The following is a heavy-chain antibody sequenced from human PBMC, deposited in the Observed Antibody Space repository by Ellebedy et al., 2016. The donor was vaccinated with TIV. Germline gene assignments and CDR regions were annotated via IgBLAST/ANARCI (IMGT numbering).Heavy chain of an antibody. V-gene: IGHV1-8*02. CDR3: GTPMVGDFSYYYMDV. CDR2: VNPNSGYT. CDR1: VYTFTSHD. Sequence: ASVKVSCXASVYTFTSHDIHWVRQAPGQGLEWMGWVNPNSGYTGYAQMFQGRVTMTRNTSINTAYMELRSLRSDDTAVYYCGTPMVGDFSYYYMDVWGKGTTVTVSS. J-gene: IGHJ6*03. D-gene: IGHD3-10*01.